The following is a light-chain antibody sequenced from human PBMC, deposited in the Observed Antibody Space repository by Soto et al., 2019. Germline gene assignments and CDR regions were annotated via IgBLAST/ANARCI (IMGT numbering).Light chain of an antibody. CDR2: EVS. V-gene: IGLV2-14*01. CDR1: SSDVGGYNY. J-gene: IGLJ1*01. CDR3: SSYTSSSTPFYV. Sequence: QSALTQPASVSGSPGQSITISCTGTSSDVGGYNYVSWYQQHPGKAPKLMIYEVSNRPSGVSNRFSGFKSGNTASLTISGLQAEDEADYYCSSYTSSSTPFYVFGTGTKLTVL.